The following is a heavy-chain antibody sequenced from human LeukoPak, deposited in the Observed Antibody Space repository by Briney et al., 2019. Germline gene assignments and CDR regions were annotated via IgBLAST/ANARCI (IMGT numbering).Heavy chain of an antibody. Sequence: ASVKVSCKASGYTFTSYYMHWVRQAPGQGLEWMGIINPSGGSTSYAQKFQGRVTMTRDTSTSTVYMELSSLRSEDTAVYYCARGHATYYYDSSPYYFDYWGPGTLVTVSS. CDR2: INPSGGST. J-gene: IGHJ4*02. CDR3: ARGHATYYYDSSPYYFDY. CDR1: GYTFTSYY. D-gene: IGHD3-22*01. V-gene: IGHV1-46*01.